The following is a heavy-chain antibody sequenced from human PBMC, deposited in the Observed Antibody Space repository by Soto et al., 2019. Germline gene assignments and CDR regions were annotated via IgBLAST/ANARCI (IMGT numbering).Heavy chain of an antibody. J-gene: IGHJ5*02. CDR1: GFTFSDSW. D-gene: IGHD3-16*02. CDR3: ARESTYLRRYDA. Sequence: SGGSLRLSCAASGFTFSDSWMGWVRQAPGRGLEWVANIKQDGSQTPYAASVRGRFAISRDNSKDTLYLHMRGLKVEDTAVYFCARESTYLRRYDAWGPGTLVTVSS. V-gene: IGHV3-7*01. CDR2: IKQDGSQT.